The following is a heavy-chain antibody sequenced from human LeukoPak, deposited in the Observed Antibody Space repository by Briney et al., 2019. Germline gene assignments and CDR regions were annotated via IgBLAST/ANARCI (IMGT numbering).Heavy chain of an antibody. Sequence: ASVKVSCKASGYTFTSYGISWVRQAPGQGLEWMGWISAYNGNTNYAQKLQGRVTMTTDTSTSTAYMELRSLRSDDTAVYYCARVVVAITGSWYFDLWGRGTLVTVSS. CDR3: ARVVVAITGSWYFDL. CDR2: ISAYNGNT. V-gene: IGHV1-18*01. CDR1: GYTFTSYG. J-gene: IGHJ2*01. D-gene: IGHD3-22*01.